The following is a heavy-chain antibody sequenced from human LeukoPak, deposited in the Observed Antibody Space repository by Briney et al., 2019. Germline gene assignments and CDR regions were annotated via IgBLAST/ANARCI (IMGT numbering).Heavy chain of an antibody. CDR3: ARDGRGYYYGSGTPSFDY. CDR1: GYTFTSYG. D-gene: IGHD3-10*01. CDR2: ISPYNGNT. J-gene: IGHJ4*02. V-gene: IGHV1-18*01. Sequence: ASVKVSCKASGYTFTSYGISWVRQAPGQGLEWMGWISPYNGNTNYAQKLQGRVTMTTETSTSTAYMELRSVRSDDTAVYYCARDGRGYYYGSGTPSFDYWGQGTLVTVSS.